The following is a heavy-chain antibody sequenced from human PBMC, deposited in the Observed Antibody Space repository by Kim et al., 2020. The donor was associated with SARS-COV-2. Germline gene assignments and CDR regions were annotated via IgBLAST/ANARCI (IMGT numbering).Heavy chain of an antibody. J-gene: IGHJ6*02. V-gene: IGHV4-39*07. CDR3: ARDSGSSWYNDYYYGMDV. CDR1: GGSISSSSYY. Sequence: SETLSLTCTVSGGSISSSSYYWGWIRQPPGKGLEWIGSIYYSGSTYYNPSLKSRVTISVDTSKNQFSLKLSSVTAADTAVYYCARDSGSSWYNDYYYGMDVWGQGTTVTVSS. CDR2: IYYSGST. D-gene: IGHD6-13*01.